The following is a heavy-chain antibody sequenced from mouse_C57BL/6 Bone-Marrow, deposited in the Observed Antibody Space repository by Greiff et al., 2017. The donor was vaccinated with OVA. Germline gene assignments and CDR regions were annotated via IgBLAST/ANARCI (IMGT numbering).Heavy chain of an antibody. CDR2: IYPRSGNT. V-gene: IGHV1-81*01. CDR1: GYTFTSYG. CDR3: ARNYRSKALDY. J-gene: IGHJ4*01. Sequence: VQLQQSGAELARPGASVKLSCKASGYTFTSYGISWVKQRTGQGLEWIGEIYPRSGNTYYNEKFKGKATLTADKSSSTAYMELRSLTSEDSASYFWARNYRSKALDYWGKETSVPVSS. D-gene: IGHD2-1*01.